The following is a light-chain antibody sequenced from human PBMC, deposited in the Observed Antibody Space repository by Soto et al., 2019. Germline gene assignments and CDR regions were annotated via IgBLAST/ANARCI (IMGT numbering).Light chain of an antibody. V-gene: IGLV2-14*01. CDR3: SSYTTSSAHYV. J-gene: IGLJ1*01. Sequence: QSALTQPASVSGSPEQSITISCTGTGSDVGGFNYVSWYQHHPGKAPKLIIFEVSNRPSGVSSRFSGSKSGNSASLTISGLQAEDEADYFCSSYTTSSAHYVFGTGSKVTVL. CDR1: GSDVGGFNY. CDR2: EVS.